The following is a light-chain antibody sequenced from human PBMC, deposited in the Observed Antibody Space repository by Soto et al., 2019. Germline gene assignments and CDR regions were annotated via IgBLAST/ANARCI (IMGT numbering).Light chain of an antibody. CDR3: QQYNNWPALT. J-gene: IGKJ4*01. CDR2: GAS. Sequence: EIVVTQSPATLSVSPGERATLSCRASQSVRSNLAWYQQKPGQAPRLLIYGASTRATGIPARFSGSGSGTEFTLIISSLQSEDFAVYYCQQYNNWPALTFGGGTKVEIK. V-gene: IGKV3-15*01. CDR1: QSVRSN.